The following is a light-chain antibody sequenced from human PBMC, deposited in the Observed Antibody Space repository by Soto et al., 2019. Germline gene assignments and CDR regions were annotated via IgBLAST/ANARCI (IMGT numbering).Light chain of an antibody. J-gene: IGKJ1*01. Sequence: EIVLTQSPGTLSLSPGETATLSCRASQTVNSDYLAWFQQRPGQAPRLLIYGASTRATGIPDRFSGGGSGTDFTLTISRLEPEDFAVYFCHQYGDSPQTFGQGTKVDIK. CDR1: QTVNSDY. CDR3: HQYGDSPQT. V-gene: IGKV3-20*01. CDR2: GAS.